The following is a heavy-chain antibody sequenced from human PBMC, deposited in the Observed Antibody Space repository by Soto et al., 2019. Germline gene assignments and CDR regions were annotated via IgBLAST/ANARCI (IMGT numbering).Heavy chain of an antibody. CDR3: ARGSTDSYPGSRIFDF. J-gene: IGHJ4*02. Sequence: WGALSLTCGSSVLPCGSRAMDWVHQAPGEGLQWVSTITDTGGDAKYADSVRGRFVISRDNSKKTLYLQMTSLTAEDSAVYYCARGSTDSYPGSRIFDFWGRGPLVTVSS. CDR2: ITDTGGDA. D-gene: IGHD3-10*01. V-gene: IGHV3-23*01. CDR1: VLPCGSRA.